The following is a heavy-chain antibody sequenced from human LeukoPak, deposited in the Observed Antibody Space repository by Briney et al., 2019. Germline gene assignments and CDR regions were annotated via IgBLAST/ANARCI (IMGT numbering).Heavy chain of an antibody. V-gene: IGHV3-74*01. CDR1: GFTFSSYW. CDR2: INSDGSST. J-gene: IGHJ4*02. CDR3: VKDRQRLGEYYFDY. Sequence: GGSLRLSCAVSGFTFSSYWMHWVRQVPGKGLVWVSRINSDGSSTTYADSVKGRFTISRDNSKNTLYLQMNSLRAEDTAVYYCVKDRQRLGEYYFDYWGQGVLVTVSS. D-gene: IGHD6-25*01.